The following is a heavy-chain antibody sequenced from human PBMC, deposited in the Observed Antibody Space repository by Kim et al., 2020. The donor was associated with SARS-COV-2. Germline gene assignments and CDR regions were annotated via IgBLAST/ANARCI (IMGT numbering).Heavy chain of an antibody. CDR1: GFPFSSYP. CDR2: ISNNGAAT. V-gene: IGHV3-23*01. CDR3: VKYVSGGSFDW. J-gene: IGHJ5*01. D-gene: IGHD1-26*01. Sequence: GGSLRLSCVASGFPFSSYPVAWVRQAPGKGLEWVSSISNNGAATYYTDSVEGRFTVSRDNSRNTVYLQLNSLRPEDTALFYCVKYVSGGSFDW.